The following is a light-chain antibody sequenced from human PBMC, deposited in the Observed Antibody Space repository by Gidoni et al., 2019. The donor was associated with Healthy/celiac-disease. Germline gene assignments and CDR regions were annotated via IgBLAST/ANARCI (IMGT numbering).Light chain of an antibody. CDR3: QQYGSSPLYT. V-gene: IGKV3-20*01. CDR2: GAS. Sequence: EIGFTQSPATLSLSPGERATLSCRASQRVSSSYLAWYQQNPGQAPRLLIYGASSRATGIPDRFSGSGSGTDFTLTISRLEPEDFAVYYCQQYGSSPLYTFGQGTKLEIK. J-gene: IGKJ2*01. CDR1: QRVSSSY.